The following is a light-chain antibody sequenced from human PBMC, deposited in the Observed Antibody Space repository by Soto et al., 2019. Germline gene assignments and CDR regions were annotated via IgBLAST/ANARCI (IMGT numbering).Light chain of an antibody. Sequence: EIVLTQSPGTLSLSPGERATLSSRASQSVSSNYLAWYQQKPGQAPRLLIYGASSRATGIPDRFSGSGSGTDFTLTISRLAPEDFAVYHCQQYGGSPRTFGQGTKVDIK. CDR3: QQYGGSPRT. CDR2: GAS. V-gene: IGKV3-20*01. CDR1: QSVSSNY. J-gene: IGKJ1*01.